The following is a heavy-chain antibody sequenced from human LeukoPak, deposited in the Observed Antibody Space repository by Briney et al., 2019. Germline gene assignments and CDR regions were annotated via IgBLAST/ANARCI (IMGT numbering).Heavy chain of an antibody. CDR3: TTDFVYPSEWLFFADY. V-gene: IGHV3-15*01. CDR1: GFTFSNAW. Sequence: GGPLRLSCAASGFTFSNAWMSWVRQAPGKGLEWVGRIKSKTDGGTTDYAAPVKGRFTISRDDSKNTLYLQMNSLKTEDTAVYYCTTDFVYPSEWLFFADYWGQGTLVTVSS. J-gene: IGHJ4*02. CDR2: IKSKTDGGTT. D-gene: IGHD3-3*01.